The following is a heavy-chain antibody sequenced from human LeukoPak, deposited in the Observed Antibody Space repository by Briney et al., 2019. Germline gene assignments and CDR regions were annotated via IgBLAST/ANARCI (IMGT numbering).Heavy chain of an antibody. D-gene: IGHD6-13*01. CDR3: AKGGSSSWDYFDY. V-gene: IGHV3-23*01. CDR1: GFTFSSYS. CDR2: ITPSGGST. Sequence: GGSLRLSCAASGFTFSSYSMNWVRRAPGKGLEWVSAITPSGGSTYYADSVKGRFTISRDNSKNTMYLQMNSLRAEDTAVYYCAKGGSSSWDYFDYWGQGTLVTVSS. J-gene: IGHJ4*02.